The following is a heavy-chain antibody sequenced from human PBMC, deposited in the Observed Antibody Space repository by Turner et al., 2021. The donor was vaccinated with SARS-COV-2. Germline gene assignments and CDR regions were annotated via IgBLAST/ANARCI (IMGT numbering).Heavy chain of an antibody. Sequence: EVQLVESGGGLIQPGGSLRLSCAASGFTVSSHYMSWVRQAPGKGLEWVSVIYSGGSTYYADSVKGRFTISRDNSKNTLYLQMNSLRAEDTAVYYCARGYSSGWYQRGAFDIWGQGTMVTVSS. CDR2: IYSGGST. CDR3: ARGYSSGWYQRGAFDI. D-gene: IGHD6-19*01. V-gene: IGHV3-53*01. CDR1: GFTVSSHY. J-gene: IGHJ3*02.